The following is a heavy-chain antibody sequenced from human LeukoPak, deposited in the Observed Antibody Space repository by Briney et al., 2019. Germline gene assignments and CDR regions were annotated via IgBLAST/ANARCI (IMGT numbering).Heavy chain of an antibody. Sequence: ASVKVSCKASGYTFTSYGISWVRQAPGQGLEWMGWINPNSGVPNYAQKFQGLVTMARDTSISTAYMELSRLKFDDTAVYYCARQYCTSTSCYFDYWGQGTLVTVSS. D-gene: IGHD2-2*01. J-gene: IGHJ4*02. V-gene: IGHV1-2*04. CDR2: INPNSGVP. CDR1: GYTFTSYG. CDR3: ARQYCTSTSCYFDY.